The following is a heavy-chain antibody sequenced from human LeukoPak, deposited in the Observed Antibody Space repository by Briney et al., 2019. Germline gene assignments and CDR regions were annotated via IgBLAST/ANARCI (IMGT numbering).Heavy chain of an antibody. J-gene: IGHJ4*02. D-gene: IGHD3-9*01. V-gene: IGHV4-59*02. CDR2: VYHSGST. CDR1: GHFVRSYY. CDR3: ARARLAMSNVFDS. Sequence: SETLSLTCSVSGHFVRSYYWSWIRQPPGKGLEWIGYVYHSGSTNYNPSLNSRVTISLDTSKNQFSLKLTSVTAADTAVYYCARARLAMSNVFDSWGQGTLVTVSS.